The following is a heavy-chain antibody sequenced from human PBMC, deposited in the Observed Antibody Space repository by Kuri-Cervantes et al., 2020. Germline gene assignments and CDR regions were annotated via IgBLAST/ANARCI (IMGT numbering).Heavy chain of an antibody. V-gene: IGHV3-66*02. Sequence: GESLEISCAASGFTFSSYSMNWVRQAPGKGLEWVSVIYSGGSTYYADSVKGRFTISRDNSKNTLYLQMNSLRAEDTAVYYCASGWNTYYFDYWGQGTLVTVSS. CDR1: GFTFSSYS. CDR2: IYSGGST. D-gene: IGHD1/OR15-1a*01. CDR3: ASGWNTYYFDY. J-gene: IGHJ4*02.